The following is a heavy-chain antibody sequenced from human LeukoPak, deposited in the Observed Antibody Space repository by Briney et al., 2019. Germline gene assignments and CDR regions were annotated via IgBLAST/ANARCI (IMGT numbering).Heavy chain of an antibody. CDR2: IYHSGST. V-gene: IGHV4-34*01. D-gene: IGHD3-22*01. J-gene: IGHJ4*02. CDR3: ARGPRQYYYDSSGYWGFDY. CDR1: GGSFSGYY. Sequence: SETLSLTCAVYGGSFSGYYWSWIRQPPGKGLEWIGSIYHSGSTYYNPSLKSRVTISVDTSKNQFSLKLSSVTAADTAVYYCARGPRQYYYDSSGYWGFDYWGQGTLVTVSS.